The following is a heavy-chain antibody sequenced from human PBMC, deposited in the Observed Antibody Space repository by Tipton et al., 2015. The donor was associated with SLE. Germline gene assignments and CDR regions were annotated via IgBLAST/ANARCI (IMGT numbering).Heavy chain of an antibody. Sequence: SLRLSCTASGFSFAHYAMSWFRQTPGKGLEWVGFIRSKAYGGTREYAASVQGRFTISRDDSKSIAYLQMNSLKTEDTAVYYCTRYLSNIAARLDYWVHGTLVTVSA. J-gene: IGHJ4*01. D-gene: IGHD6-6*01. CDR3: TRYLSNIAARLDY. CDR1: GFSFAHYA. V-gene: IGHV3-49*03. CDR2: IRSKAYGGTR.